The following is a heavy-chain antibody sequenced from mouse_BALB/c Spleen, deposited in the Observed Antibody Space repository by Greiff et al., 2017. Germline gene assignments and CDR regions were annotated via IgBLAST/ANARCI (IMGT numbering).Heavy chain of an antibody. CDR3: ARGGNLYDGYPQAMDY. J-gene: IGHJ4*01. V-gene: IGHV1S126*01. D-gene: IGHD2-3*01. CDR2: IDPSDSET. Sequence: VKLVESGPQLVRPGASVKISCKASGYSFTSYWMHWVKQRPGQGLEWIGMIDPSDSETRLNQKFKDKATLTVDKSSSTAYMQLSSPTSEDSAVYYCARGGNLYDGYPQAMDYWGQGTSVTVSS. CDR1: GYSFTSYW.